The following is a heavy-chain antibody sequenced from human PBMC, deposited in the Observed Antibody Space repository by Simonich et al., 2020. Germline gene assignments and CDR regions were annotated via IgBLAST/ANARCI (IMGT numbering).Heavy chain of an antibody. CDR2: INPNSGGT. CDR3: AREVLTGIFTFDY. CDR1: GYTFTGYY. V-gene: IGHV1-2*02. J-gene: IGHJ4*02. D-gene: IGHD7-27*01. Sequence: QVQLVQSGAEVKKPGASVKVSCKASGYTFTGYYMHWVRQAPGQGLGWMGWINPNSGGTNYAEKVQGRVTMTRDTSISTAYMELSRLRSDDTAVYYCAREVLTGIFTFDYWGQGTLVTVSS.